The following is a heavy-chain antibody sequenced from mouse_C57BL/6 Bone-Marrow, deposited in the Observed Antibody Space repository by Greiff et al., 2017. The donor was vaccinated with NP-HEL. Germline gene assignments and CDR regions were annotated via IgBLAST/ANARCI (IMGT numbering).Heavy chain of an antibody. J-gene: IGHJ3*01. CDR1: GFNFTDDY. V-gene: IGHV14-4*01. CDR3: TTPLGFAY. Sequence: VQLQQSGAELVRPGASVKLSCTASGFNFTDDYMHWVKQRPEQGLEWIGWIDPENGDTEYASKFQGKATITADTSSNTAYLQLSSLTSEDAAVYYCTTPLGFAYWGQGTLVTVSA. CDR2: IDPENGDT.